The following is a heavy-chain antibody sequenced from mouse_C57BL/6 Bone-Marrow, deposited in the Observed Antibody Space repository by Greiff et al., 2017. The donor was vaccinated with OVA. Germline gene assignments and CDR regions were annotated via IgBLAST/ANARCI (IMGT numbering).Heavy chain of an antibody. CDR3: ARRDYYGSRDY. Sequence: QVQLQQSGPELVKPGASVKISCKASGYTFTDYYINWVKQRPGQGLEWIGWIFPGSGSTYYNEKFKGKATLTVDKSYSTAYMLLSSLTSEDSAVDCGARRDYYGSRDYWGQGTTLTVSS. CDR1: GYTFTDYY. V-gene: IGHV1-75*01. J-gene: IGHJ2*01. D-gene: IGHD1-1*01. CDR2: IFPGSGST.